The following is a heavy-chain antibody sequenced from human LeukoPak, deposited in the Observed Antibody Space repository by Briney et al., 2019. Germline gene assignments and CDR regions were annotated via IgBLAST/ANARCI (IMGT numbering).Heavy chain of an antibody. D-gene: IGHD2-21*01. CDR3: AKEQVIRHCGDGVCMEGYYFDY. V-gene: IGHV3-23*01. CDR1: GFNFNMFA. CDR2: LRRGGGTT. J-gene: IGHJ4*02. Sequence: PGGSLRLSCSGTGFNFNMFAIHWVRQAPGKGLEWVSGLRRGGGTTNYADTVKGRFTISSDSSKKMVFLQMNSLKSEDTALYYCAKEQVIRHCGDGVCMEGYYFDYWGQGTPVTVSS.